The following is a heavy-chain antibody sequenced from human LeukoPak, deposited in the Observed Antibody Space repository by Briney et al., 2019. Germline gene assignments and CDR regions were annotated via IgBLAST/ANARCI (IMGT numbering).Heavy chain of an antibody. J-gene: IGHJ4*02. V-gene: IGHV3-11*01. Sequence: GGSLRLSCAASGFTFSSYGMSWIRQAPGKGLEWVSYISSSGSTIYYADSVKGRFTISRDNAKNSLYLQMNSLRAEDTAVYYCARDGDGYNSNRFDYWGQGTLVTVSS. CDR2: ISSSGSTI. CDR3: ARDGDGYNSNRFDY. CDR1: GFTFSSYG. D-gene: IGHD5-24*01.